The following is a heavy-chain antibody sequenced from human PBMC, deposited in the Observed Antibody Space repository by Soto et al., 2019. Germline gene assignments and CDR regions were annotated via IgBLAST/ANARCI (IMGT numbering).Heavy chain of an antibody. D-gene: IGHD6-13*01. CDR3: ARVKDIAAAGTRSYYFDY. J-gene: IGHJ4*02. Sequence: ASVKVSCKASGYTFTSYYMHWVRQAPGQGLEKMEKINPSGGRTSYAQKFKGRVTITRDTSTSTVYMELSSLRSEDTAVYYFARVKDIAAAGTRSYYFDYWGQGTLVTVSS. CDR1: GYTFTSYY. CDR2: INPSGGRT. V-gene: IGHV1-46*03.